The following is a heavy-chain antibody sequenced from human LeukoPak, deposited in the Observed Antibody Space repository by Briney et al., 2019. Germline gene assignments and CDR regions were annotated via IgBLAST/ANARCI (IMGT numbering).Heavy chain of an antibody. CDR1: GGTFSSYA. J-gene: IGHJ4*02. Sequence: SVKVSCKASGGTFSSYAISWVRQAPGQGLEWMGGIIPIFGTANYAQKFQGRVTMTTDTSTSTAYMELRSLRSDDTAVYYCARVGLRQWLVRRTFDYWGQGTLVTVSS. V-gene: IGHV1-69*05. CDR2: IIPIFGTA. D-gene: IGHD6-19*01. CDR3: ARVGLRQWLVRRTFDY.